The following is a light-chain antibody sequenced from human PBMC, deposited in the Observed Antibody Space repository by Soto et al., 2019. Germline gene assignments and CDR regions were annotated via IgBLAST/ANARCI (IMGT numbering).Light chain of an antibody. J-gene: IGKJ3*01. V-gene: IGKV3-11*01. Sequence: EIVLTQSPATLSLSPGERATLSCRASQSVSSYLAWYQQKSGQAPRLLIYDASKRATGIPARFSGSGSGTDFTLTISSLEPEDFAVYYYQQRSNWLFTFGPGTKVDIK. CDR2: DAS. CDR1: QSVSSY. CDR3: QQRSNWLFT.